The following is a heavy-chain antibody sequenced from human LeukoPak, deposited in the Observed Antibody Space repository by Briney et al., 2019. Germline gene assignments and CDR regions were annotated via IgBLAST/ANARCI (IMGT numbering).Heavy chain of an antibody. CDR2: ISGSGGST. CDR1: GFTFSSYA. D-gene: IGHD3-22*01. CDR3: AKDYYYDSSGYGFPS. Sequence: GGSLRLSCAASGFTFSSYAMSWVRQALGKGLEWVSAISGSGGSTYYADSVKGRFTISRDNSKNTLYLQMNSLRAEDTAVYYCAKDYYYDSSGYGFPSWGQGTLVTVSS. J-gene: IGHJ4*02. V-gene: IGHV3-23*01.